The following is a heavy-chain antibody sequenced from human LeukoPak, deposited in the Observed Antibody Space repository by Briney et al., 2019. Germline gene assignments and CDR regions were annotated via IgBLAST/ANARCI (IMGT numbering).Heavy chain of an antibody. CDR1: GFTFSSYT. V-gene: IGHV3-21*01. D-gene: IGHD4-17*01. CDR2: ITSTGSYI. J-gene: IGHJ6*02. Sequence: AGGSLRLSCAASGFTFSSYTMNWVRQAPGRGLEWVSSITSTGSYIYYADSVKGRFTISRDNAKNSLYLHMNSLRAEDTAVYYCAKADLDYGTNYYYYGMDVWGQGTTVTVSS. CDR3: AKADLDYGTNYYYYGMDV.